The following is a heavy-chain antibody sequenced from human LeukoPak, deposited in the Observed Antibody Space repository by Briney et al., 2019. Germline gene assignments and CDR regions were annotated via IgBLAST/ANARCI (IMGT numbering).Heavy chain of an antibody. CDR1: GFTFSSYE. J-gene: IGHJ4*02. Sequence: GGSLRLSSAASGFTFSSYEMNWVRQAPGKGLEWVSYISSSGSTIYYADSVKGRFTISRDNAKNSLYLQMNSLRAEDTAVYYCAREKDTALAVDYWGQGTLVTVSS. CDR2: ISSSGSTI. V-gene: IGHV3-48*03. CDR3: AREKDTALAVDY. D-gene: IGHD5-18*01.